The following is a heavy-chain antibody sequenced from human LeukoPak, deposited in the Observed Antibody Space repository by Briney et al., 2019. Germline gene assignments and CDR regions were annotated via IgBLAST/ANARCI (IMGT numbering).Heavy chain of an antibody. Sequence: GGSLRLSCAASGFTFSSYSMNWVRQAPGKGLEWVAFIRYDGSNKYYADSVKGRFTISRDNSKNTLYLQMNSLRAEDTAVYYCAKDWHSSSWYYFDYWGQGTLVTVSS. CDR1: GFTFSSYS. D-gene: IGHD6-13*01. CDR2: IRYDGSNK. CDR3: AKDWHSSSWYYFDY. V-gene: IGHV3-30*02. J-gene: IGHJ4*02.